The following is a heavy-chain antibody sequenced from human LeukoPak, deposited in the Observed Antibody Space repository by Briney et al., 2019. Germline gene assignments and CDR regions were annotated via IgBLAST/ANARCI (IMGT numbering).Heavy chain of an antibody. CDR3: ERDLTHR. J-gene: IGHJ5*02. Sequence: GGSLRLSCAASGFTFSSYGMRWVRPAPEKGLEWVAVISYDGSNTYYTDSVKGPFTISRDNSTNTLYLQMSRLRAEDPAVYFRERDLTHRWGQGTLVTVS. V-gene: IGHV3-30*03. CDR2: ISYDGSNT. CDR1: GFTFSSYG.